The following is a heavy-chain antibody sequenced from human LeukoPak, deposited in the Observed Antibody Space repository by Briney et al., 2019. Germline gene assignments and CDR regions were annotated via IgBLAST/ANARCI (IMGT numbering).Heavy chain of an antibody. J-gene: IGHJ3*02. D-gene: IGHD1-7*01. CDR2: IRYDGSNK. CDR3: AKDGAGTTSAFDI. Sequence: GGSLRLSCAASGFTFSSYGMHWVRQAPGKGPEWVAFIRYDGSNKYYADSVKGRFTISRDNSKNTLYLQMNSLRAEDTAVYYCAKDGAGTTSAFDIWGQGTMVTVSS. V-gene: IGHV3-30*02. CDR1: GFTFSSYG.